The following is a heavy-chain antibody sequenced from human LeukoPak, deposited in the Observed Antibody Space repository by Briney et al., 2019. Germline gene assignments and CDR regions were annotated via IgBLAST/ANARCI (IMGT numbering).Heavy chain of an antibody. J-gene: IGHJ4*02. V-gene: IGHV1-2*02. CDR2: INPNGGGT. CDR3: ARDMRYYYDSSGYPRQHFDY. Sequence: SVKVSCKASGYTFTGYYMHWVRQAPGQGLEWMGWINPNGGGTDYAQKFQGRVTMTRDTSISTAYMELSSLRSEDTAVYYCARDMRYYYDSSGYPRQHFDYWGQGTLVTVSS. D-gene: IGHD3-22*01. CDR1: GYTFTGYY.